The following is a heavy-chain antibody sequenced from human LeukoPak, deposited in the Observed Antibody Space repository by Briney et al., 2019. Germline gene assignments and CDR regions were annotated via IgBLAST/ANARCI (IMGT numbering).Heavy chain of an antibody. V-gene: IGHV1-2*02. D-gene: IGHD3-9*01. CDR2: INPNSGGT. CDR1: GYTFTGYY. CDR3: ARGRRLTDYYDFDY. Sequence: GASVKVSCKASGYTFTGYYMHWVRQAPGQGLEWMGWINPNSGGTNYAQKFQGRVTMTRDTSISTAYMELSRLRSEDTAVYYCARGRRLTDYYDFDYWGQGTLVTVSS. J-gene: IGHJ4*02.